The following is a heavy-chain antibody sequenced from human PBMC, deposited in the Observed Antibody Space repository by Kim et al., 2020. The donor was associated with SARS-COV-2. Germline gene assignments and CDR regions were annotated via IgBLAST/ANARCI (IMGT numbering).Heavy chain of an antibody. CDR3: ARDLAVAGTGPHYYYGMDV. V-gene: IGHV1-2*02. CDR2: INPNSGGT. CDR1: GYTFTGYY. D-gene: IGHD6-19*01. Sequence: ASVKVSCKASGYTFTGYYMHWVRQAPGQGLEWMGWINPNSGGTNYAQKFQGRVTMTRDTSISTAYMELSRLRSDDTAVYYCARDLAVAGTGPHYYYGMDVWGQGTTVTVSS. J-gene: IGHJ6*02.